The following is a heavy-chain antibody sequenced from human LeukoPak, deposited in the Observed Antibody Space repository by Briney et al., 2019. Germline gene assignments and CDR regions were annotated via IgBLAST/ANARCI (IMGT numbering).Heavy chain of an antibody. Sequence: ASVTVSFTCSAYAFTIYDINWVRHATGQGLEWMGWMNPNSGNTGYAQKFQGRVTMTRNTSISTAYMELSSLRSEDTAVYYCARVVPAAILSWGQGTLVTVSS. D-gene: IGHD2-2*02. V-gene: IGHV1-8*01. CDR1: AYAFTIYD. J-gene: IGHJ4*02. CDR2: MNPNSGNT. CDR3: ARVVPAAILS.